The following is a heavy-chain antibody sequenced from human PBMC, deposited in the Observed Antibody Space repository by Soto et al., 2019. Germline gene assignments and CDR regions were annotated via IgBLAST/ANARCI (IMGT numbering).Heavy chain of an antibody. Sequence: LRLSCAAPGRSFSSYSMNWVRQAPGKGLEWVSSISGRSSSIYYADTANGRFNISRDNAKNSPYLQMTNVRVEDTAVYYCPKYYGSGKTDVWGQGTTVTVSS. CDR2: ISGRSSSI. J-gene: IGHJ6*02. D-gene: IGHD3-10*01. V-gene: IGHV3-21*01. CDR1: GRSFSSYS. CDR3: PKYYGSGKTDV.